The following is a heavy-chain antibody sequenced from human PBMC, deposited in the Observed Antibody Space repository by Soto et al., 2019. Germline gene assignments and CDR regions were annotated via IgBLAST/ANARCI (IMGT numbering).Heavy chain of an antibody. CDR2: LDQSGGT. CDR3: AREDSYGWSGESLDV. J-gene: IGHJ6*02. Sequence: QVQLQQWGAGLLKASETLSLTCAVVGDSLRGQSWNWIRQSPGKGLEWIGELDQSGGTNYNPSLKSLAITSDDTSKNQFSLTLTSVTAADTAVYYCAREDSYGWSGESLDVWGQGTTVTVSS. D-gene: IGHD6-19*01. CDR1: GDSLRGQS. V-gene: IGHV4-34*01.